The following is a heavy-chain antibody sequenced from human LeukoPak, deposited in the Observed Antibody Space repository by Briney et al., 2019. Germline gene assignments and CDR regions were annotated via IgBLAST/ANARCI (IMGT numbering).Heavy chain of an antibody. D-gene: IGHD2-21*02. CDR1: GGSISSYY. Sequence: SATLSLTCTVSGGSISSYYWSWIRQPPGKGLEWIGYIYYSGSTNYNPSLKSRVTIAVDTSKNQFSLKLSSVTAADTAVYYCARVGAYCGGDCYPPRDAFDIWGQGTMVAVSS. J-gene: IGHJ3*02. CDR3: ARVGAYCGGDCYPPRDAFDI. CDR2: IYYSGST. V-gene: IGHV4-59*01.